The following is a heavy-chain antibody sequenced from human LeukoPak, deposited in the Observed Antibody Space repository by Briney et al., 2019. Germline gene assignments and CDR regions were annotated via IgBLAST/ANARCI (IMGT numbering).Heavy chain of an antibody. V-gene: IGHV4-59*12. CDR1: GGSISSYY. CDR3: ARDRGGYTYSHDY. D-gene: IGHD5-18*01. Sequence: PSETLSLTCTVSGGSISSYYWSWIRQPPGKGLEWIGYIYYSGSTSYNPSLKSRVTISVDTSKNQFSLKLNFVTAADTAVYYCARDRGGYTYSHDYWGQGTLVTVSS. J-gene: IGHJ4*02. CDR2: IYYSGST.